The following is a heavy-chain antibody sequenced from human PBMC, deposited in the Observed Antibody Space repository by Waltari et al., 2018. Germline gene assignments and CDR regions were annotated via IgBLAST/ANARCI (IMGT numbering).Heavy chain of an antibody. CDR1: GDSISRRRSY. D-gene: IGHD5-12*01. Sequence: QLQLQESGPGLVKPSENLSLTCTVSGDSISRRRSYWGWIRQSPGKGLEWIGTIYYSGNTYYNPTLKSRVTISGDTSKNQFSLKLSSVTAADTAVYYCARHWKRNGYRFDPWGQGTLVTVSS. CDR3: ARHWKRNGYRFDP. CDR2: IYYSGNT. V-gene: IGHV4-39*01. J-gene: IGHJ5*02.